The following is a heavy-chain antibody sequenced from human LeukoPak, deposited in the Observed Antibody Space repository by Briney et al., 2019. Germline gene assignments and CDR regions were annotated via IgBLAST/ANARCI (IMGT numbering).Heavy chain of an antibody. V-gene: IGHV1-2*02. D-gene: IGHD1-26*01. CDR3: ARDHSGSYYGAGY. CDR2: INPNSGGA. Sequence: GASVKVSCKASGYTFTDNAMHWVRQTPGQGLEWMGWINPNSGGAILAQQFQGRVSMIRDASISTAYMELIRLVSDDTAVYYCARDHSGSYYGAGYWGQGTLVTVSS. J-gene: IGHJ4*02. CDR1: GYTFTDNA.